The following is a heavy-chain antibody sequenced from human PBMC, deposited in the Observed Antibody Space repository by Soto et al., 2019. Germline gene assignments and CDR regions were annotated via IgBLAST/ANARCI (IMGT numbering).Heavy chain of an antibody. J-gene: IGHJ5*02. Sequence: SETLSLTCTVSGDSISSPHYYWSWIRQPPGKGLEWIGEINHSGSTNYNKSLKSRVTISVDTSKNQFSLKLSSVTAADTAVYYCARGRSLCLTMVRGTSSRLRTPPWFDPWGQGTLVTVSS. CDR3: ARGRSLCLTMVRGTSSRLRTPPWFDP. CDR1: GDSISSPHYY. D-gene: IGHD3-10*01. CDR2: INHSGST. V-gene: IGHV4-39*07.